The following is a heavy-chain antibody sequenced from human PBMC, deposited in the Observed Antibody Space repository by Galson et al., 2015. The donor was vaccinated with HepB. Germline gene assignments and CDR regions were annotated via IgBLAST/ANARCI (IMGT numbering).Heavy chain of an antibody. CDR3: AKDGIMVANKPYHFHS. J-gene: IGHJ4*02. Sequence: SLRLSCAASGFSFTSYAMTWVRQAPGKGLEWVSSIPSSGGNSYYTDSAKGRFTVSRDNSKNTLLLQLNSLRAEDTAMYFCAKDGIMVANKPYHFHSWGQGTLVTVSS. D-gene: IGHD1-26*01. V-gene: IGHV3-23*01. CDR1: GFSFTSYA. CDR2: IPSSGGNS.